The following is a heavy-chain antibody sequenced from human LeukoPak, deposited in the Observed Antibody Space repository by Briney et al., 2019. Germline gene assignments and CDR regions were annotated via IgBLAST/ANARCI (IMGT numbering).Heavy chain of an antibody. CDR3: ARSGSSYDSSGYYYPWEYYFDY. Sequence: GGSLRLSCAASGFTVSSNYMSWVRQAPGKGLEWVSVIYSGGSTYYADSVKGRFTISRDNSKNTLYLQMNSQRAEDTAVYYCARSGSSYDSSGYYYPWEYYFDYWGQGTLVTVSP. CDR2: IYSGGST. V-gene: IGHV3-66*01. D-gene: IGHD3-22*01. CDR1: GFTVSSNY. J-gene: IGHJ4*02.